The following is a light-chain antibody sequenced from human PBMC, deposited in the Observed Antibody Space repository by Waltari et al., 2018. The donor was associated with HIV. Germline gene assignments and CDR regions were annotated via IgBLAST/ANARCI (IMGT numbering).Light chain of an antibody. CDR1: SGSIATNY. Sequence: NFILTQPHSVSESPGKTVTIPCTRSSGSIATNYVQWYQLRPGTSPTTVIYEDNQRPSGVPVRFSGSIDSSSNSSSLTISGLKTEDEADYYFQSYDNTDVVFGGGTKLTVL. CDR3: QSYDNTDVV. J-gene: IGLJ2*01. CDR2: EDN. V-gene: IGLV6-57*01.